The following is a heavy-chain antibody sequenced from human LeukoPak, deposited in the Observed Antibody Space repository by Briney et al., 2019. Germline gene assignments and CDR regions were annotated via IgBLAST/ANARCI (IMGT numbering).Heavy chain of an antibody. CDR3: ARDGRGSSSGSDY. CDR1: GFTFSSYS. V-gene: IGHV3-21*01. Sequence: GGSLRLSCAASGFTFSSYSMNWVRQAPGEGLEWVSSISSSSSYIYYADSVKGRFTISRDNAKNSLYLQMNSLRAEDTAVYYCARDGRGSSSGSDYWGQGTLVTVSS. J-gene: IGHJ4*02. CDR2: ISSSSSYI. D-gene: IGHD6-13*01.